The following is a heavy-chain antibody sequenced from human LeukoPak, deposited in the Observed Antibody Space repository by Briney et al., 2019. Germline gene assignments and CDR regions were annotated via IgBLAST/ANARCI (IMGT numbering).Heavy chain of an antibody. J-gene: IGHJ4*02. D-gene: IGHD3-10*01. Sequence: SETLSLTCTVSGGSISSSSYYWGWIRQPPGKGLEWTGSIYYSGSTYYNPSLKSRVTISVDTSKNQFSLKLSSVTAADTAVYYCARRPRSFSGSYFDYWGQGTLVTVSS. CDR3: ARRPRSFSGSYFDY. V-gene: IGHV4-39*01. CDR1: GGSISSSSYY. CDR2: IYYSGST.